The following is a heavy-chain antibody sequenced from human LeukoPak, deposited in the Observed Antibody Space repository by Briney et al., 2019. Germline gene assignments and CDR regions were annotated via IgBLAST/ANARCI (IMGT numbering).Heavy chain of an antibody. V-gene: IGHV4-59*01. CDR1: GGSISSYY. D-gene: IGHD7-27*01. CDR3: ARGPGATLDY. Sequence: SETLSLTCTVSGGSISSYYWSWIRQPPGKGLEWIGYIYCSGSTNYNPSLKSRVTISVDTSKNQFSLKLSSVTAADTAVYYCARGPGATLDYWGQGTLVTVSS. CDR2: IYCSGST. J-gene: IGHJ4*02.